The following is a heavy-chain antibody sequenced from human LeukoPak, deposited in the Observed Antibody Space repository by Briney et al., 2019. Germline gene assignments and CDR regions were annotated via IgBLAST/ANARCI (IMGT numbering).Heavy chain of an antibody. CDR3: ATSVVPAAIFEF. D-gene: IGHD2-2*02. V-gene: IGHV4-59*12. Sequence: SETLSLSCTVSGGSISSYYWSWIRQPPGKGLEWIGYIYHSGSTYYNPSLKSRVTISVDRSKNQFSLKLSSVTAADTAVYYCATSVVPAAIFEFWGQGTLVTVSS. CDR2: IYHSGST. CDR1: GGSISSYY. J-gene: IGHJ4*02.